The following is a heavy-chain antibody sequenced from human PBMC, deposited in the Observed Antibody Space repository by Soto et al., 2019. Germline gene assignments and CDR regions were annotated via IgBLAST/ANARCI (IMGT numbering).Heavy chain of an antibody. Sequence: SETLSLTCSVSGGSINSSSYFWGWVRQPPGKGLEWIGSIYYSGSTYYNPSLRSRVTISVDTSKHQFSLKLSSVTAADTAVFYCARHYSSGSRNWFDPWGQGTLVTVSS. CDR1: GGSINSSSYF. CDR2: IYYSGST. D-gene: IGHD6-19*01. CDR3: ARHYSSGSRNWFDP. J-gene: IGHJ5*02. V-gene: IGHV4-39*01.